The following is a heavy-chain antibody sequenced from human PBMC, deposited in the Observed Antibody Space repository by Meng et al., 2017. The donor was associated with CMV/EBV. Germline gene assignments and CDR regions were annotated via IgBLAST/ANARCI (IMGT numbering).Heavy chain of an antibody. CDR2: INHSGST. CDR3: AGGIAAAGTRYFDY. D-gene: IGHD6-13*01. CDR1: GGSFSGYY. Sequence: QVQLQQWGAGLLKPSATLSLTCAVYGGSFSGYYWSWIRQPPGKGLEWIGEINHSGSTNYNPSLKSRVTISVDTSKNQFSLKLSSVTAADTAVYYCAGGIAAAGTRYFDYWGQGTLVTVSS. J-gene: IGHJ4*02. V-gene: IGHV4-34*01.